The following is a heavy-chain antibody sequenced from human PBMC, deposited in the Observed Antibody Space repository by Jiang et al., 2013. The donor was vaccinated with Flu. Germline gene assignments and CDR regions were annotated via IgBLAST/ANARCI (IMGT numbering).Heavy chain of an antibody. CDR2: IGAFNGKT. J-gene: IGHJ4*02. CDR3: ARVGTTGSYYGDY. V-gene: IGHV1-18*01. Sequence: GAEVKKPGASVRVSCKASGFTFTSYGFIWVRQAPGQGLEWMGWIGAFNGKTNYAQNLQGRVTMTTDTSTSTVYMDLRSLRSDDTAVYYCARVGTTGSYYGDYWGQGSLVTVSS. CDR1: GFTFTSYG. D-gene: IGHD3-10*01.